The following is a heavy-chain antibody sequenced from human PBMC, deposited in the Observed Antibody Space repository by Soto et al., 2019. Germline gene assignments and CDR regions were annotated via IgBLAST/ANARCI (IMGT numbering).Heavy chain of an antibody. D-gene: IGHD2-21*02. J-gene: IGHJ4*02. V-gene: IGHV3-23*01. CDR2: ISGSGGST. Sequence: EVQLLESGGGLVQPGGSLRLSCAASGFTFSSYAMSWVRQAPGKGLEWVSAISGSGGSTYYADSVKGRFTISRDNSKNTRYLQRNSLRAEDTAVYYCAEDWFIVVVTAILSGWGQGTLVTVSS. CDR1: GFTFSSYA. CDR3: AEDWFIVVVTAILSG.